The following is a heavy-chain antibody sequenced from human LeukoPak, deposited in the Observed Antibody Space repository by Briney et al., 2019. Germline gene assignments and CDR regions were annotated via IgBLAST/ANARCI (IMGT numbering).Heavy chain of an antibody. J-gene: IGHJ6*02. CDR3: ARDVAVAGQLYYYYGMDV. CDR1: GGSISSYY. CDR2: IYYSGST. D-gene: IGHD6-19*01. V-gene: IGHV4-59*01. Sequence: SETLSLTCTVSGGSISSYYWSWIRQPPGKGLERIGNIYYSGSTNYNPSLKSRVTISVDTSKNQFSLKLSSVTAADTAVYYCARDVAVAGQLYYYYGMDVWGQGPTVTVSS.